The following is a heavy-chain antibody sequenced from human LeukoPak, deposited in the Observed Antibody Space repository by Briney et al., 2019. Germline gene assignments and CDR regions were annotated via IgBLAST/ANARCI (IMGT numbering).Heavy chain of an antibody. CDR1: GYTFTDYY. CDR2: INPNSGGT. V-gene: IGHV1-2*02. Sequence: ASVKVSCKTSGYTFTDYYMHWVRQAPGQGLEWMGWINPNSGGTSSAQKFQGRVTMTRDTSITTVYMEVSWLTSDDTAIYYCARADRLDGGPYLIGPWGQGTLVTVSS. D-gene: IGHD2-21*01. CDR3: ARADRLDGGPYLIGP. J-gene: IGHJ5*02.